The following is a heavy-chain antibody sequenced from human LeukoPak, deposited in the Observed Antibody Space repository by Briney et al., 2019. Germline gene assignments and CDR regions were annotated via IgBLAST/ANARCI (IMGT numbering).Heavy chain of an antibody. D-gene: IGHD3-22*01. V-gene: IGHV1-8*01. CDR3: ARERATWYYDSSGYGPANWFDP. CDR2: TNPNSGNT. Sequence: ASVKVSCKASGYTFTSYDINWVRQATGQGLEWMGWTNPNSGNTGYAQKFQGRVTMTRNTSISTAYMELSSLRSEDTAVYYCARERATWYYDSSGYGPANWFDPWGQGTLVTVSS. J-gene: IGHJ5*02. CDR1: GYTFTSYD.